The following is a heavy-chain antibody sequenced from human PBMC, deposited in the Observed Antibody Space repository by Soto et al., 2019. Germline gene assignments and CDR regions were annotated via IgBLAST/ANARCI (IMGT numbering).Heavy chain of an antibody. CDR2: IYHSGST. CDR1: GGSISSSNW. Sequence: SETLSLTCAVSGGSISSSNWWSWVRQPPGKGLEWIGEIYHSGSTNYNPSLKSRVTISVDKSKNQFSLKLSSVTAADTAVYYCAERPSRSYYYGMDVWGQGTTVTVSS. V-gene: IGHV4-4*02. J-gene: IGHJ6*02. CDR3: AERPSRSYYYGMDV.